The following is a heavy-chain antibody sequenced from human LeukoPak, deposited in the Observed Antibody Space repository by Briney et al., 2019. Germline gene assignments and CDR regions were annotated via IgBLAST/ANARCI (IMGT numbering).Heavy chain of an antibody. J-gene: IGHJ4*02. Sequence: SETLSLTCTVSGDSISSYYWSWIRQPPGKGLEWMGYINYSGNTNYNPSLKSRVTISVDTSKNQFSLRLTSVTAADTAVYYCAREGRQDYVYFDCWGKGTLVTVPS. V-gene: IGHV4-59*01. CDR2: INYSGNT. CDR1: GDSISSYY. D-gene: IGHD4-17*01. CDR3: AREGRQDYVYFDC.